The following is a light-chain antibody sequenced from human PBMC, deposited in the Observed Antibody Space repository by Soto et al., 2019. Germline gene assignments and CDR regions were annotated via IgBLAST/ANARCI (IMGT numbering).Light chain of an antibody. Sequence: EIVLTQSPGTLSLSPGERATLSCRASQSVSSNYFAWYQQKPGQAPRLLIYGISSRATGIPDRFSGSGSGTDFTLTISRLEPEDSAVYYCQQYGSSPPGTFGQGTKVDIK. J-gene: IGKJ1*01. CDR3: QQYGSSPPGT. V-gene: IGKV3-20*01. CDR2: GIS. CDR1: QSVSSNY.